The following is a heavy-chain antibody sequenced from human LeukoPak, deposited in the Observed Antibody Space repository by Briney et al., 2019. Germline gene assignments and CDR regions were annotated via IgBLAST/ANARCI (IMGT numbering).Heavy chain of an antibody. CDR2: ISYDGSYK. Sequence: GGSLRLSCVVSGFAFNNYAMHWVRQAPGKGLEWVTFISYDGSYKYYADSVKDRFTISRDNSKNTVYLQMNSLRAEDTAVYYCAKDTEWELHYFDYWGQGTLVTVSS. V-gene: IGHV3-30*18. CDR3: AKDTEWELHYFDY. J-gene: IGHJ4*02. CDR1: GFAFNNYA. D-gene: IGHD1-26*01.